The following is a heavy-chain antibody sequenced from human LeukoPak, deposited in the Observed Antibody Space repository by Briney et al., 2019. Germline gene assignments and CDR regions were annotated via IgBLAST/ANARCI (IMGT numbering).Heavy chain of an antibody. V-gene: IGHV3-48*03. J-gene: IGHJ4*02. CDR3: ARGPAASGYYDSRGRYGYFDY. CDR2: ISSSGSTI. Sequence: PAGSLRLSCAASGFTFSSYDMNWVRQAPGKGLEWVSYISSSGSTIYYADSVKGRFTISRDNAKNSLYLQMNSLRAEDTAVYYCARGPAASGYYDSRGRYGYFDYWGQGTLVTVSS. D-gene: IGHD3-22*01. CDR1: GFTFSSYD.